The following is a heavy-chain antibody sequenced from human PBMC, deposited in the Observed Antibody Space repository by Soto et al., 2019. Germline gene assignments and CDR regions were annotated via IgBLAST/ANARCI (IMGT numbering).Heavy chain of an antibody. V-gene: IGHV1-18*01. J-gene: IGHJ4*02. D-gene: IGHD6-13*01. Sequence: SSPYQSNGQGLEWMGWISAYNGNTNYAQKLQGRVTMTTDTSTSTAYMELRSLRSDDTAVYYCARDGAAAGLFFFDYWGQGTLVTVS. CDR2: ISAYNGNT. CDR3: ARDGAAAGLFFFDY.